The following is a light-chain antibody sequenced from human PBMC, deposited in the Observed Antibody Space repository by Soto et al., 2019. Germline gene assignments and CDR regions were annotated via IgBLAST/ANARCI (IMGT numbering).Light chain of an antibody. CDR3: QQYRT. CDR1: QSISSW. Sequence: DIQMTQSPSTLSASVGARVTITCRASQSISSWLAWYQQKPGKAPKLLIYDASSLESGVPSRFSGSGSGTEFTLTISSLQPDDFETYYCQQYRTFGQGTKVEIK. J-gene: IGKJ1*01. V-gene: IGKV1-5*01. CDR2: DAS.